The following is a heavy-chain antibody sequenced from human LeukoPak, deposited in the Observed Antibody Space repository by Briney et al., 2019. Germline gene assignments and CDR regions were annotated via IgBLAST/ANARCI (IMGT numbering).Heavy chain of an antibody. CDR1: GYTFTGYY. V-gene: IGHV1-2*02. CDR3: ARGLYYDSRGNDY. CDR2: INTNSGGT. J-gene: IGHJ4*02. Sequence: ASVKVSCKASGYTFTGYYMHWVRQAPGQGLEWMGWINTNSGGTHYAQKFQSRVTMTRNTSISTAYMERSSLRYEDTAAYYCARGLYYDSRGNDYWGQGTLVTVSS. D-gene: IGHD3-22*01.